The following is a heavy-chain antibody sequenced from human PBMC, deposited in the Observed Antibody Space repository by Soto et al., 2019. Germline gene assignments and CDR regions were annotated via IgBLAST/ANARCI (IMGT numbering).Heavy chain of an antibody. CDR2: MNPNSGDK. Sequence: QVQLVQSGAEVRRPGASVKISCKASGYTFASYNIYWVRQAAGQGVEWMGWMNPNSGDKGYAQKFLDRVKMPRDTTIRTAYLELTSLTSEDTAVYYCARGGRYLEWFPWFDPWGQGTLVTVSS. V-gene: IGHV1-8*01. CDR3: ARGGRYLEWFPWFDP. J-gene: IGHJ5*02. D-gene: IGHD3-3*01. CDR1: GYTFASYN.